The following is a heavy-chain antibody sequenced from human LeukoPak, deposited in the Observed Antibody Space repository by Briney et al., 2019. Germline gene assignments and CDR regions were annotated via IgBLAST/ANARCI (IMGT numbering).Heavy chain of an antibody. D-gene: IGHD2-21*02. Sequence: ASVKVSCKASGYTFTGYYVHWVRQAPGQGLEWMGRINPNSGDTNYAQKFQGRVTMTRDTSICTAYMELSRLRSDDTAVYYCARDYCGGDCFPDYWGQGTLVTVSS. CDR1: GYTFTGYY. CDR3: ARDYCGGDCFPDY. CDR2: INPNSGDT. V-gene: IGHV1-2*06. J-gene: IGHJ4*02.